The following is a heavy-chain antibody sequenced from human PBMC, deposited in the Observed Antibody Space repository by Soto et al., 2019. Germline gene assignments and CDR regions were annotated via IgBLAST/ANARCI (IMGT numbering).Heavy chain of an antibody. J-gene: IGHJ6*02. Sequence: ASETLSLTCTVSGGSISSSSYYWGWIRQPPGKGLEWIGSIYYSGSTYYNPSLKSRVTISVDTSKNQFSLKLSSVTAADTAVYYCARAPDTAMAPYYYYYYGMDVWGQGTTVTVSS. CDR2: IYYSGST. CDR1: GGSISSSSYY. D-gene: IGHD5-18*01. V-gene: IGHV4-39*01. CDR3: ARAPDTAMAPYYYYYYGMDV.